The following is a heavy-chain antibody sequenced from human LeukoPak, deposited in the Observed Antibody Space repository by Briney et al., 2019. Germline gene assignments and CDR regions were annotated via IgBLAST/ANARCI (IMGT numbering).Heavy chain of an antibody. CDR3: ARGRVKLGRRPNGRTVLFDY. CDR2: INHSGST. J-gene: IGHJ4*02. Sequence: SETLSLTCAVYGGSFSGYYWSWIRQPPGKGLEWIGEINHSGSTNYNPSLKSRVTISVDTSKNQFSLKLGSVTAADTAVYYCARGRVKLGRRPNGRTVLFDYWGQGTLVTVSS. D-gene: IGHD4-17*01. V-gene: IGHV4-34*01. CDR1: GGSFSGYY.